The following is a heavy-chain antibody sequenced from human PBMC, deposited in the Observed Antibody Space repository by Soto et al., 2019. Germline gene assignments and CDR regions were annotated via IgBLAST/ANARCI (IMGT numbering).Heavy chain of an antibody. CDR3: ASTKYDSSAYYYWYLGL. D-gene: IGHD3-22*01. CDR2: ISTYNGDT. V-gene: IGHV1-18*04. CDR1: GYPFTTYG. J-gene: IGHJ2*01. Sequence: QVQLAQSGAEVKKPGASVKVSCKASGYPFTTYGISWVRQAPGQGLEWMGWISTYNGDTEYPQSLQGRVTMTRDTSTATAYMELRSLRSDDTAVYYCASTKYDSSAYYYWYLGLWGRGTLVTVSS.